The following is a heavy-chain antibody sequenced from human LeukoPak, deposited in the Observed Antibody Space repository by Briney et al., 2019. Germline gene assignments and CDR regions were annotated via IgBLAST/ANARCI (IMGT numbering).Heavy chain of an antibody. CDR2: IYYSGST. D-gene: IGHD6-6*01. V-gene: IGHV4-30-4*01. Sequence: PSQTLSLTCTVSGGSISSGDYYWIWIRQPPGKGPEWIGYIYYSGSTYYNPSLKSRVTISGDTSKNQFSLKVNPVTAADTAVYYCARGSWSSSIDYWGQGTLVTVSS. J-gene: IGHJ4*02. CDR1: GGSISSGDYY. CDR3: ARGSWSSSIDY.